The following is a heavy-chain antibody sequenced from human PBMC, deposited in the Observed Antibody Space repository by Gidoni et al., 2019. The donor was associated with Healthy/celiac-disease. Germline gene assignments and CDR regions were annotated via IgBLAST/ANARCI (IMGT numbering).Heavy chain of an antibody. CDR1: GFSLSTSGMC. Sequence: QVTLRESGPALVTPTQTLTLTCTFSGFSLSTSGMCVSWISQPPGKALEWLALIDWDDDKYYSTSLKTRLTISKDTSKNQVVLTMTNMDPVDTATYYCARAYCSGGSCFFFNLSLDYWGQGTLVTVSS. D-gene: IGHD2-15*01. V-gene: IGHV2-70*01. CDR2: IDWDDDK. CDR3: ARAYCSGGSCFFFNLSLDY. J-gene: IGHJ4*02.